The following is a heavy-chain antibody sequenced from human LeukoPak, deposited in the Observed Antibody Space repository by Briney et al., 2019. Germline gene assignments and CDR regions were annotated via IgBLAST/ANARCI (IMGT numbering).Heavy chain of an antibody. CDR1: GFTFSSYA. CDR2: ISGSGGST. D-gene: IGHD3-10*01. V-gene: IGHV3-23*01. CDR3: AKWFGEFDAFDI. Sequence: GGSLRLSCAASGFTFSSYAMSWVRQAPGKGLEWASAISGSGGSTYYADSVKGRFTISRDNSKNTLYLQMNSLRAEDTAVYYCAKWFGEFDAFDIWGQGTMVTVSS. J-gene: IGHJ3*02.